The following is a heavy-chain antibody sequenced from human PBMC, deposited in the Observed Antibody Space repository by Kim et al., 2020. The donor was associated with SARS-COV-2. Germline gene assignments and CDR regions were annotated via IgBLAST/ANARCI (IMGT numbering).Heavy chain of an antibody. Sequence: SETLSLTCAVYGGSFSGYYWSWIRQPPGKGLEWIGEINHSGSTNYNPSLKSRVTISVDTSKNQFSLKLSSVTAADTAVYYCARDRGGYNWNYCFAWFDPWGQGTLVTVSS. CDR1: GGSFSGYY. CDR3: ARDRGGYNWNYCFAWFDP. V-gene: IGHV4-34*01. J-gene: IGHJ5*02. D-gene: IGHD1-7*01. CDR2: INHSGST.